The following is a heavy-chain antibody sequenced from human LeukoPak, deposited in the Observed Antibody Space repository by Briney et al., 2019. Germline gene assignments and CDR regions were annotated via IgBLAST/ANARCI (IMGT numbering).Heavy chain of an antibody. CDR3: ARALNYYYYGVDV. V-gene: IGHV3-33*01. J-gene: IGHJ6*02. CDR2: IWYDGSSK. CDR1: GFTFSSSV. Sequence: GRSLRLSCAASGFTFSSSVMHWVRQAPGKGLEWVAVIWYDGSSKYFADSVKGRFTISRDNSKNTLYLQMNSLRAEDTAVYFCARALNYYYYGVDVWGQGTTVTVSS.